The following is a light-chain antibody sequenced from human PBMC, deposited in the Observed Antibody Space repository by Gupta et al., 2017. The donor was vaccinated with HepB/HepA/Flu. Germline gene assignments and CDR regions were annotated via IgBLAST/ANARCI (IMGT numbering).Light chain of an antibody. V-gene: IGLV1-51*01. CDR3: GTWASSMRVGV. J-gene: IGLJ2*01. CDR2: DNN. CDR1: SSNIGNKY. Sequence: QSVLTQPPSASAAPGQKVTIPCSGSSSNIGNKYVSWYQQLPGTVPKRRIYDNNKRPSGIPDRFSCSKAGTSDKRGLTGLQTGDEAEDDCGTWASSMRVGVFGGGTKLTVL.